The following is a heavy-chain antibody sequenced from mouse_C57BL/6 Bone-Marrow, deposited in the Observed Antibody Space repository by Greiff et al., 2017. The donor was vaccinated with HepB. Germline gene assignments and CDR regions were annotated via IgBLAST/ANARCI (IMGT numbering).Heavy chain of an antibody. J-gene: IGHJ1*03. D-gene: IGHD1-1*01. V-gene: IGHV1-82*01. CDR1: GYAFSSSW. CDR2: IYPGDGDT. CDR3: ARLAITTGGATDWYFDV. Sequence: QVQLKESGPELVKPGASVKISCKASGYAFSSSWMNWVKQRPGKGLEWIGRIYPGDGDTNYNGKFQGKATLTADKSSSTAYMQLSSLTSEDSAVYFCARLAITTGGATDWYFDVWGTGTTVTVSA.